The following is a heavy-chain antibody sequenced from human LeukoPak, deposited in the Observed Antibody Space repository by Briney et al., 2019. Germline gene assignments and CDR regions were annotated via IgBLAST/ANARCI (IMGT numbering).Heavy chain of an antibody. D-gene: IGHD2-15*01. CDR3: ARDSRIDCSGGSCYSGDI. Sequence: PSETLSLTCTVSGGSISSYYWSWIRQPPGKGLEWIGYIYYSGSTNYNPSLKSRVTISVDTSKNQFSLKLSSVTAADTAVYYCARDSRIDCSGGSCYSGDIWGQGTMVTVSS. CDR2: IYYSGST. J-gene: IGHJ3*02. CDR1: GGSISSYY. V-gene: IGHV4-59*01.